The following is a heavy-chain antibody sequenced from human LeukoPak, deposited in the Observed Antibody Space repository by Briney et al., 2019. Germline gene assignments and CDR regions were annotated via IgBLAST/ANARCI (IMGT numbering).Heavy chain of an antibody. D-gene: IGHD4-23*01. J-gene: IGHJ4*02. V-gene: IGHV4-59*01. CDR2: ISNSGIT. CDR3: AKASVTTAVLFDS. Sequence: PSETLSLTCTVSGGSISSYYWNWILQPPGQGLEWIGYISNSGITKYNPSLKRRVTISLETSKNQFSLRLTSVTAADTAVYYCAKASVTTAVLFDSWGQGTQVAVSS. CDR1: GGSISSYY.